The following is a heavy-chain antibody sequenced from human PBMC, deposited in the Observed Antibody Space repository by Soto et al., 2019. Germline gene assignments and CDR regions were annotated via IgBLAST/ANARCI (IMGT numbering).Heavy chain of an antibody. Sequence: ASVKVSCKASGYTFTSYGISWVRQAPGQGLEWMGWISAYNGNTNYAQKLQGRVTMTTDTSTSTAYMELRSLRSDDTAVYYCARFSNVRYFDWLRPLAGKNWFDPWGQGTLVTVSS. CDR1: GYTFTSYG. V-gene: IGHV1-18*04. CDR2: ISAYNGNT. CDR3: ARFSNVRYFDWLRPLAGKNWFDP. D-gene: IGHD3-9*01. J-gene: IGHJ5*02.